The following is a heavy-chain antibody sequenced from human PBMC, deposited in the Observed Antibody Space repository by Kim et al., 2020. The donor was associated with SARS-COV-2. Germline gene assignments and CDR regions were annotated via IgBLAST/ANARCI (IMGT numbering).Heavy chain of an antibody. V-gene: IGHV3-53*01. Sequence: GGSLRLSCAASGFTVSSNYMSWVRQAPGKGLEWVSVIYSGGSTYYADSVKGRFTISRDNSKNTLYLQMNSLRAEDTAVYYCARDLNYDYVWGSSNAFDIWGQGTMVTVSS. D-gene: IGHD3-16*01. CDR3: ARDLNYDYVWGSSNAFDI. CDR2: IYSGGST. J-gene: IGHJ3*02. CDR1: GFTVSSNY.